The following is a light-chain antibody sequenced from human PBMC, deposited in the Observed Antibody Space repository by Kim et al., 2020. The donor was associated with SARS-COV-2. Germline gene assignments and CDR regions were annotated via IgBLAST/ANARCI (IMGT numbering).Light chain of an antibody. V-gene: IGLV6-57*04. CDR2: EDN. Sequence: NFKLTQPHSVSESPGKTVTISCTRSSGSIASNYVQWYQQRPGSAPTTVIYEDNQRPSGVPDRFSGSIDSSSNSASLTISGLKTEDEADYYCQSYDSSNHVVFGGGTQLTVL. J-gene: IGLJ2*01. CDR3: QSYDSSNHVV. CDR1: SGSIASNY.